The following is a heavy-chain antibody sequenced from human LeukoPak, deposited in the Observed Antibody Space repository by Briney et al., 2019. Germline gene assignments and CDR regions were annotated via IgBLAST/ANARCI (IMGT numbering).Heavy chain of an antibody. J-gene: IGHJ4*02. CDR1: GFTFSDYY. V-gene: IGHV3-11*01. CDR3: ARAGFLDALSFDY. D-gene: IGHD3/OR15-3a*01. Sequence: GGSLRLSCAASGFTFSDYYMSRIRQAPGKGLEWVSYISSSADTIYDADSVKGRFTISRDNANNSLYLQMNSLRAEDTAVYYCARAGFLDALSFDYWGQGTLVTVSS. CDR2: ISSSADTI.